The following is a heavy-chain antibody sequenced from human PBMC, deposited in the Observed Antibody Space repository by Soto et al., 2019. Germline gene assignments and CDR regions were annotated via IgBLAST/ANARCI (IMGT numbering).Heavy chain of an antibody. CDR3: AREQLERGWFDP. Sequence: ASVKVSCKASGYTFTSYAMHWVRQAPGQRLEWMGWINAGNGNTKYSQKLQGRVTITRDTSASTAYMELSSLRSEDTAVYYCAREQLERGWFDPWGQGTLVTVSS. CDR1: GYTFTSYA. V-gene: IGHV1-3*01. J-gene: IGHJ5*02. CDR2: INAGNGNT. D-gene: IGHD1-1*01.